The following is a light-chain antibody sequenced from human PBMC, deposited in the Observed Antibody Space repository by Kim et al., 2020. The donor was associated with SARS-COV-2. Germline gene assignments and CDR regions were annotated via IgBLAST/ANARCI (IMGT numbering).Light chain of an antibody. CDR3: QQYGSSPGT. CDR1: QSVSSSY. Sequence: LSPGERATPSCRTSQSVSSSYLAWYQQKPGQAPRLLIYGASSRATGIPDRFSGSGSGTDFTLTISRLEPEDFAVYYCQQYGSSPGTFGQGTKLE. J-gene: IGKJ2*02. V-gene: IGKV3-20*01. CDR2: GAS.